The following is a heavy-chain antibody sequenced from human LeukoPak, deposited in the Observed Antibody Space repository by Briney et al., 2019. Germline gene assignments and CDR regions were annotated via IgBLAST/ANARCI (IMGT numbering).Heavy chain of an antibody. Sequence: GGSLRLSCAASGFTFSSYGMHWVRQAPGKGLEWVAVISYDGSNKYYADSVKGRFTISRDNAKNSLYLQMNSLRAEDTAVYYCARSYYDILTGYYFDYWGQGTLVTVSS. J-gene: IGHJ4*02. CDR1: GFTFSSYG. D-gene: IGHD3-9*01. V-gene: IGHV3-30*03. CDR2: ISYDGSNK. CDR3: ARSYYDILTGYYFDY.